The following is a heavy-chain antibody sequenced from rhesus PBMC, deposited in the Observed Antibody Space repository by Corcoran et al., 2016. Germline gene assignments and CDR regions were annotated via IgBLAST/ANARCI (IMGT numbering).Heavy chain of an antibody. CDR1: GGSISGYY. CDR3: ARDISSWSSNAFDF. CDR2: IDGTMAGT. Sequence: QVQLQESGPGLVKPSETLSLTCAVSGGSISGYYWSWIRQPPGKGLEWIGNIDGTMAGTNYNPSLKSRVTISKATSKHPFSLKLSSVTAADTAVYYCARDISSWSSNAFDFWGQGLRVTVSS. J-gene: IGHJ3*01. V-gene: IGHV4-81*01. D-gene: IGHD6-13*01.